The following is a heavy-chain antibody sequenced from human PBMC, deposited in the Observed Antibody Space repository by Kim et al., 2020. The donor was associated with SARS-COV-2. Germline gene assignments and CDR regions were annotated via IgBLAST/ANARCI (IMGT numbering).Heavy chain of an antibody. CDR2: IYYSGST. CDR1: GGSISSSSYY. J-gene: IGHJ4*02. V-gene: IGHV4-39*01. CDR3: ARLRGRDGYNFGDY. Sequence: SETLSLTCTVSGGSISSSSYYWGWIRQPPGKGLEWIGSIYYSGSTYYNPSLKSRVTISVDTSKNQFSLKLSSVTAADTAVYYCARLRGRDGYNFGDYWGQGTLVTVSS. D-gene: IGHD5-12*01.